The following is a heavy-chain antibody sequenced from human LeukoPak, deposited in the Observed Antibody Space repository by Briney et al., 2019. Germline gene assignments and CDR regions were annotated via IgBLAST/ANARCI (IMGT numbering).Heavy chain of an antibody. J-gene: IGHJ3*02. CDR1: GFTFSSYA. CDR2: ISGSGGST. Sequence: GGSLRLSCAASGFTFSSYAMSWVRQAPGKGLEWVSAISGSGGSTYYADSVKGRFTISRDNSKNTLYLQMNSLRAEDTAVYYCARATRSYYYGSGSYFISGAFDIWGQGTMVTVSS. D-gene: IGHD3-10*01. CDR3: ARATRSYYYGSGSYFISGAFDI. V-gene: IGHV3-23*01.